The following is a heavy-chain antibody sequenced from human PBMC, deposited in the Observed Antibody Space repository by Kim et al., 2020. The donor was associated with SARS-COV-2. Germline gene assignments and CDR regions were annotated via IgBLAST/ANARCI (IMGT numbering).Heavy chain of an antibody. D-gene: IGHD5-18*01. Sequence: SVNGRFTISRDNSKNTLYLQMNSLRAEDTAVYYCAKVLGVGWILLLPIDYWGQGTLVTVSS. CDR3: AKVLGVGWILLLPIDY. V-gene: IGHV3-23*01. J-gene: IGHJ4*02.